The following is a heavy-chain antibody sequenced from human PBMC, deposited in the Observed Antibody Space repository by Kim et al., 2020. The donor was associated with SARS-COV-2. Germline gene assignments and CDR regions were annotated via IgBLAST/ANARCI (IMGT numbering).Heavy chain of an antibody. Sequence: SVKVSCKSSGDTFSSYAISWVRQAPGQGLEWMGRIIPILGIANYAQKFQGRVTITADKSTSTAYMELSSLRSEDTAVYYCAREHAYRDWNDRGAYYYYGMDVWGQGTTVTVSS. J-gene: IGHJ6*02. CDR3: AREHAYRDWNDRGAYYYYGMDV. V-gene: IGHV1-69*04. D-gene: IGHD1-1*01. CDR2: IIPILGIA. CDR1: GDTFSSYA.